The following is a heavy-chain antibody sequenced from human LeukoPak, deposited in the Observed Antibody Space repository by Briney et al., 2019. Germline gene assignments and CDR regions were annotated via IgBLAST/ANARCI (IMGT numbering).Heavy chain of an antibody. CDR2: INHSGST. CDR1: GFTFSSYS. Sequence: PGGSLSLSCAASGFTFSSYSRNWVGQPPGKGLDWIGEINHSGSTNYNPSLKSRVTISVDTSKNQFSLKLSSVTAADTAVYYCARRATVYYYYYMDVWGKGTTVTVSS. D-gene: IGHD4-11*01. V-gene: IGHV4-34*01. J-gene: IGHJ6*03. CDR3: ARRATVYYYYYMDV.